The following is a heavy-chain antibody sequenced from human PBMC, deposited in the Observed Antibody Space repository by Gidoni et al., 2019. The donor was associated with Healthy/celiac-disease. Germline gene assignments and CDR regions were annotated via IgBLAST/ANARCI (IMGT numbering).Heavy chain of an antibody. V-gene: IGHV4-39*01. Sequence: QLQLQESGPGLVKPSETLSLTCTVSGGSISSSSYHWGWIRQPPGKGLEWIGSIYYSGSTYYNPSLKSRVTISVDTSKNQFSLKLSSVTAADTAVYYCASGRARGGWTAGPVDYWGQGTLVTVSS. CDR1: GGSISSSSYH. D-gene: IGHD6-19*01. J-gene: IGHJ4*02. CDR2: IYYSGST. CDR3: ASGRARGGWTAGPVDY.